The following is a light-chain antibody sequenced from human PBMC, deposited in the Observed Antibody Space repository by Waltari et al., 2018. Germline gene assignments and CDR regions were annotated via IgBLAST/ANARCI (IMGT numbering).Light chain of an antibody. J-gene: IGKJ1*01. Sequence: EIVLPQSPGPLSLSPGERATLSFRASQSVSRTLAWYQQKPGQAPKPLIYGASTRATGIPDRFTGSGSGTDFSLTISSLEPEDFAIYFCQHYVRLPATFGQGTKVEIK. CDR3: QHYVRLPAT. CDR1: QSVSRT. CDR2: GAS. V-gene: IGKV3-20*01.